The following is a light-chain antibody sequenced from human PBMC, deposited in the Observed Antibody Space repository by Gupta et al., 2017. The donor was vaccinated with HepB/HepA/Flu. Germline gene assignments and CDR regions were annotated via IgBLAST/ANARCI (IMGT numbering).Light chain of an antibody. CDR1: SSNIGNKY. CDR2: SKN. Sequence: QSVLTQPPSSSGTPWHRVTISCSGSSSNIGNKYVDWYQQLPGKDQKLRSDSKNQRSSGVPDRCSGDKYGASESLVLSGRRYEDDAEEYCSTWDDSMSGQVVCGGGTKLTVL. V-gene: IGLV1-47*02. CDR3: STWDDSMSGQVV. J-gene: IGLJ3*02.